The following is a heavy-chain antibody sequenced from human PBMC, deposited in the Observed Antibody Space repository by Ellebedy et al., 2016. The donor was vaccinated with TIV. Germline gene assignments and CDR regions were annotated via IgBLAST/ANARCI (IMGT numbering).Heavy chain of an antibody. D-gene: IGHD3-10*01. CDR1: GFTFSSYW. V-gene: IGHV3-7*01. Sequence: GGSLRLXXAASGFTFSSYWMSWVRQAPGKGLEWVANIKPDGTKKNYVDSVKGRFTISRDNAKNSLYLQMNSLRVEDTAVYYCARDHVMGSYWGQGTLVSVSS. CDR2: IKPDGTKK. J-gene: IGHJ4*02. CDR3: ARDHVMGSY.